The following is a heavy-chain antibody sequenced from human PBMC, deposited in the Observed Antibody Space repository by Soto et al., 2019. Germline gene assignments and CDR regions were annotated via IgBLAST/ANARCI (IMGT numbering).Heavy chain of an antibody. D-gene: IGHD6-13*01. CDR1: GDSVSSDSAA. Sequence: QVQLQQSGPGLVKPSQTLSLTCAISGDSVSSDSAAWNWIRQSPSRGLEWLGRTYYRSRWYNDYAVSVKSRMTINPDTSKNQFSLHLNSVTPEDTAVYYCARAVTAAAGVPIDITDAFDVWGQGTMVTVSS. CDR2: TYYRSRWYN. CDR3: ARAVTAAAGVPIDITDAFDV. V-gene: IGHV6-1*01. J-gene: IGHJ3*01.